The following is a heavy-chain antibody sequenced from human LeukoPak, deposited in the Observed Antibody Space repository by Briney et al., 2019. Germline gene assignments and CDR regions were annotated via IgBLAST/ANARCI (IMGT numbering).Heavy chain of an antibody. D-gene: IGHD2-8*01. CDR1: GFTFGDYG. Sequence: PGGSLRLSCTTSGFTFGDYGVNWVRQAPGKGLEWVGFIRSKPYGGTTECAASVKGRFTIPRDDSKSIAYLQMKSPQTEDTAVYFCTRIRMQKPLDYWGQGTLVTVSS. J-gene: IGHJ4*02. CDR2: IRSKPYGGTT. CDR3: TRIRMQKPLDY. V-gene: IGHV3-49*04.